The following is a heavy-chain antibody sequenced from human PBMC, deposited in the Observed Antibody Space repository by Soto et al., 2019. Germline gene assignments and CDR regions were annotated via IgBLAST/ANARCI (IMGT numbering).Heavy chain of an antibody. V-gene: IGHV4-34*02. CDR3: ARGDYGQYDAYNWFDP. Sequence: QVRLQQWGAGLVRPSETLSLTCAVYGGSFNNYCWSWIRQPPGKGLEGIGEVCPGGRTNYSPTPKREVRMAVEGSKTQFSLRLTSVTVADTAVYYCARGDYGQYDAYNWFDPWGQGNLVIVAS. D-gene: IGHD3-10*01. CDR2: VCPGGRT. J-gene: IGHJ5*02. CDR1: GGSFNNYC.